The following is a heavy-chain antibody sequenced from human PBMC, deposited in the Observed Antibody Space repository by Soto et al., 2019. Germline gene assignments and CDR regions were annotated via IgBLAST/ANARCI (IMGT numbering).Heavy chain of an antibody. D-gene: IGHD2-21*02. CDR2: ISGSGGST. CDR3: ARGGDPDY. J-gene: IGHJ4*02. CDR1: GFTVSNNY. Sequence: GGSLRLSCAASGFTVSNNYMSWVRQAPGKGLEWVSAISGSGGSTYYADSVKGRFTISRDNSKNTLYLQMNNLRAEDTAVYYCARGGDPDYWGQGTLVTVSS. V-gene: IGHV3-23*01.